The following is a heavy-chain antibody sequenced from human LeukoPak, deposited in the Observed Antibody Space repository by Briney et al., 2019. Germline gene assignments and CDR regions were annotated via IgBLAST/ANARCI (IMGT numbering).Heavy chain of an antibody. D-gene: IGHD2-2*03. V-gene: IGHV1-69*13. J-gene: IGHJ4*02. Sequence: GASVKVSCKASGGTFSSYAISWVRQAPGQGLEWMGGIIPIFGTANYAQKFQGRVTITADESTSTAYMELSSLRSEDTAVYYCARWFGYCSSTSCYNFDYWGQGTLVTVSS. CDR3: ARWFGYCSSTSCYNFDY. CDR2: IIPIFGTA. CDR1: GGTFSSYA.